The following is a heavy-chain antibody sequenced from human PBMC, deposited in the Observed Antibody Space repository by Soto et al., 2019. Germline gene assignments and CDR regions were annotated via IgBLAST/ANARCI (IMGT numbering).Heavy chain of an antibody. J-gene: IGHJ3*01. CDR3: AKDRFSSGYDAFDV. Sequence: PGGSLRLSCGVSGLTFSSSDMSWVRQAPGKGLEWVSGISDNGYGVYTYYADSVKGRFTISRDTSKNTPYLQMNSLRVEDTAVYYCAKDRFSSGYDAFDVWGQGTMVT. V-gene: IGHV3-23*01. D-gene: IGHD6-19*01. CDR1: GLTFSSSD. CDR2: ISDNGYGVYT.